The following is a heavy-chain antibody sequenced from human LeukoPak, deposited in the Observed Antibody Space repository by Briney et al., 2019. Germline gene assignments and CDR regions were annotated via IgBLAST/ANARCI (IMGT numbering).Heavy chain of an antibody. J-gene: IGHJ4*02. CDR3: AKDMNSYGSGSSYNPWGPFDS. D-gene: IGHD3-10*01. CDR1: GFSFDNYA. V-gene: IGHV3-9*01. CDR2: IAWNSGNT. Sequence: GGSLRLSCAASGFSFDNYAMHWVRQAPGKGLEWVSGIAWNSGNTGFADSVKGRFTISRDNAENSLYLQMNSLRAEDTALYYCAKDMNSYGSGSSYNPWGPFDSWGQGTLVTVSS.